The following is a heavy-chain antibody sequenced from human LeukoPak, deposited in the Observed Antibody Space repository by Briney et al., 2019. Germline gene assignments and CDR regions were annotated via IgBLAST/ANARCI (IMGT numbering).Heavy chain of an antibody. V-gene: IGHV3-11*01. Sequence: GGSLRLSCAASGFTFSDFYMSWIRQAPGKGLEWVSYISSSGSTIYYADSVKGRFTITRDNAKNSLYLQMNSLRAEDTAVYYCARRRYNWNAIDYWGQGTLVTVSS. CDR3: ARRRYNWNAIDY. CDR2: ISSSGSTI. J-gene: IGHJ4*02. D-gene: IGHD1-20*01. CDR1: GFTFSDFY.